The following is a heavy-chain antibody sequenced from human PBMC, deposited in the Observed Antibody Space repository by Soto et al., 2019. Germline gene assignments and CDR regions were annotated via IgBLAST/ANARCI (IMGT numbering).Heavy chain of an antibody. CDR2: ISNDGRNK. Sequence: QVQLVESGGGVVQPGKSVRLSCAASGFIFSNYAMHWVRQAPGKGLEWVADISNDGRNKYHADSVGGRFTISRDNSKNTLYLQMDSLTAEDTALDYCAKLPDTILDLSVAHDAFAFWGQGTTVTVSS. CDR3: AKLPDTILDLSVAHDAFAF. D-gene: IGHD2-2*01. V-gene: IGHV3-30*18. J-gene: IGHJ3*01. CDR1: GFIFSNYA.